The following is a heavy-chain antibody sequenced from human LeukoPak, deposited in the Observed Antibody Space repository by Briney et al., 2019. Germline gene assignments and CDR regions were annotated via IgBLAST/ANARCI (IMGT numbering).Heavy chain of an antibody. D-gene: IGHD4-11*01. V-gene: IGHV4-59*01. CDR1: GGSISSYY. J-gene: IGHJ6*03. Sequence: SETLSLTCTVSGGSISSYYWSWIRRPPGKGLEWIVYIYYSGSTNYNPSLKSRVTISVDTSKNQFSMKLSSVTAADTAVYYCARTRTTLYYYYYMDVWGKGTTVTVSS. CDR2: IYYSGST. CDR3: ARTRTTLYYYYYMDV.